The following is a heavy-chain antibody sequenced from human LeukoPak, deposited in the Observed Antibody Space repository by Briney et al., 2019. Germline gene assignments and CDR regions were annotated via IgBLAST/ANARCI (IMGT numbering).Heavy chain of an antibody. CDR1: GGSISSYY. J-gene: IGHJ4*02. Sequence: SETLSLTCTVSGGSISSYYWSWIRQPPGKGLEWIGYIYYSGSTNYNPSLKSRVTISVDTSKNQFSLKLSSVTAADTAVYYCARGGPTGAIDDWGQGTLVTVSS. CDR3: ARGGPTGAIDD. D-gene: IGHD1-1*01. V-gene: IGHV4-59*08. CDR2: IYYSGST.